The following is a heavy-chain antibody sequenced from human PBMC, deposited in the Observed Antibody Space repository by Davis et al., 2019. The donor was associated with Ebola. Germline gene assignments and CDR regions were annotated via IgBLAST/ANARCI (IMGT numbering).Heavy chain of an antibody. CDR1: GFTFSTYA. D-gene: IGHD4-17*01. Sequence: GESLKISCAASGFTFSTYAMGWVRQAPGKGLEWVSAISGSGGSTYYADSVKGRFTISRDNSKNTLYLQMNSLRAEDTAVYYCARDSDGDYGQYAFDIWGQGTMVTVSS. CDR3: ARDSDGDYGQYAFDI. J-gene: IGHJ3*02. CDR2: ISGSGGST. V-gene: IGHV3-23*01.